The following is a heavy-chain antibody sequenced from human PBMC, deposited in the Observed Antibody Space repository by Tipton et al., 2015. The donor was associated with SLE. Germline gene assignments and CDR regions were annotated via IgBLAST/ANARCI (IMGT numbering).Heavy chain of an antibody. CDR1: GFTLGNFW. J-gene: IGHJ4*02. D-gene: IGHD2-15*01. CDR2: MNGAGTTT. Sequence: SLRLSCAASGFTLGNFWMYWVRQAPGKGLEWVSRMNGAGTTTNYADSVKGRFTISRDNAKSTLYLQMNSLRGDDSAKYYCAKGLSDIVVEVEGGLDSWGQGILVTVSS. CDR3: AKGLSDIVVEVEGGLDS. V-gene: IGHV3-74*01.